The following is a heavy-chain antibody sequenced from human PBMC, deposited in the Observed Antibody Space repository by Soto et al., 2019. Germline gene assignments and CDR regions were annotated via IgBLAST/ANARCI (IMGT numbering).Heavy chain of an antibody. Sequence: GGSLRLSCTASGFTFGDYAMSWFRQAPWKGLEWVGFIRSKAYGGTTEYAASVKGRFTISRDDSKSIAYLQMNSLKTEDTAVYYCTRSIAAAGDYYYGMDVWGQGTTVTVSS. J-gene: IGHJ6*02. CDR3: TRSIAAAGDYYYGMDV. CDR1: GFTFGDYA. D-gene: IGHD6-13*01. CDR2: IRSKAYGGTT. V-gene: IGHV3-49*03.